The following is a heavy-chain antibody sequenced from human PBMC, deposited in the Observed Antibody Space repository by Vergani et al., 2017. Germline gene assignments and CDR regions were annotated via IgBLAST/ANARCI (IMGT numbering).Heavy chain of an antibody. D-gene: IGHD2-15*01. CDR2: IIPILGIA. V-gene: IGHV1-69*02. J-gene: IGHJ6*02. CDR1: GGTFSSYT. CDR3: ARAAGRVYCSGGSCCSGNYYCGMDV. Sequence: QVQLVQSGAEVKKPGSSVKVSCKASGGTFSSYTISWVRQAPGQGLEWMGRIIPILGIANYAQKFQGRVTITADKSTSTAYMELSSLRSEDTAVYYCARAAGRVYCSGGSCCSGNYYCGMDVWGQGTTVTVSS.